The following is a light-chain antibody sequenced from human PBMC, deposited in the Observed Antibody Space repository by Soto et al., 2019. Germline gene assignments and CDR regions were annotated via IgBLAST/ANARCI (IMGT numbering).Light chain of an antibody. Sequence: DIQMTQSHSTLSASVGDRVTITCRASQSISSWLAWYQQKPGKAPKLLIYKASSLETGVPSRFSGSGSGTEFTLTISSLQPDDCATDYCQQYNSYSTTFGGGTTVDIK. CDR1: QSISSW. CDR3: QQYNSYSTT. V-gene: IGKV1-5*03. J-gene: IGKJ4*01. CDR2: KAS.